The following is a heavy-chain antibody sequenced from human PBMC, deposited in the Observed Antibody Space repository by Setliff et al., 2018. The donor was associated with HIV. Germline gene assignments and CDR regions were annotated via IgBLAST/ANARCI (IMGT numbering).Heavy chain of an antibody. CDR1: GGSITASH. CDR3: AEGAVTFGGVLNY. Sequence: SETLSLTCTVSGGSITASHWSWIRQPAGKGLEWIGYIYKSGSTNYKASLKSRVTMSRDTSKNQFSLHLRSVTAADTAVYYCAEGAVTFGGVLNYWGQGAQVTVSS. CDR2: IYKSGST. J-gene: IGHJ4*02. V-gene: IGHV4-59*08. D-gene: IGHD3-16*01.